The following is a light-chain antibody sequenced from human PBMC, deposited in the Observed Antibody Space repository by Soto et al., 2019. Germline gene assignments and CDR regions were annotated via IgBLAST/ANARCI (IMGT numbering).Light chain of an antibody. CDR2: KAS. V-gene: IGKV1-5*03. CDR3: QQYKSHYT. J-gene: IGKJ2*01. Sequence: DIQMTQSPSTLSASVGDRVTITCRASQNINDWLAWYQQKPGKAPNLLIFKASTLEGRVPSRFSGSGSGTEFTLTISSLQPDDVATYYCQQYKSHYTFGRGTKLEIK. CDR1: QNINDW.